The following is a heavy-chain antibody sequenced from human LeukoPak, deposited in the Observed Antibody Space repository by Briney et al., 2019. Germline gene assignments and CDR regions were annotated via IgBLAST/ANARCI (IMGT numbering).Heavy chain of an antibody. V-gene: IGHV1-8*01. CDR3: ARGYSSGWYDIWFDP. D-gene: IGHD6-19*01. CDR2: MNPNSGNT. CDR1: GYTFTSYD. J-gene: IGHJ5*02. Sequence: ASVKVFCEASGYTFTSYDINWVRQATGQGHEWMGWMNPNSGNTGYAQKFQGRVTMTRNTSISTAYMELSSLRSEDTAVYYCARGYSSGWYDIWFDPWGQGTLVTVSS.